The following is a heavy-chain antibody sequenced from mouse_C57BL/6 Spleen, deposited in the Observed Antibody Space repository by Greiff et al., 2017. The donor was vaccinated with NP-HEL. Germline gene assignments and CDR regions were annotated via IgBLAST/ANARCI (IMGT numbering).Heavy chain of an antibody. D-gene: IGHD1-1*01. J-gene: IGHJ3*01. V-gene: IGHV1-26*01. CDR1: GYTFTDYY. CDR3: ARSSFTTVVATRFAY. Sequence: EVQLQQSGPELVKPGASVKISCKASGYTFTDYYMNWVKQSHGKSLEWIGDINPNNGGTSYNQKFKGKATLTVDKSSSTAYMDLRSLTSEDSAVYYCARSSFTTVVATRFAYWGQGTLVTVSA. CDR2: INPNNGGT.